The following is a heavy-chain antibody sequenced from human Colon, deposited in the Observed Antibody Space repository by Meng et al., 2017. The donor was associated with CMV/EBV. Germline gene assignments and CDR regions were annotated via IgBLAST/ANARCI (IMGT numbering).Heavy chain of an antibody. CDR1: GCKVRSKW. CDR2: INTDGSTT. Sequence: GERGGGGGGLGKRGGEERLGCAACGCKVRSKWRQGVRQGTGKGVGWVSRINTDGSTTYYADSVKGRFTISRDNAKNTLYLQMNSLRAEDTAVYYCASRDYWGQGTLVTVSS. J-gene: IGHJ4*02. CDR3: ASRDY. V-gene: IGHV3-74*01.